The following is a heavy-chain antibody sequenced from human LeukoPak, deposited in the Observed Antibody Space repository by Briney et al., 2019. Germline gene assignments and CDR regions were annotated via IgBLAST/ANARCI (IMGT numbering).Heavy chain of an antibody. J-gene: IGHJ4*02. D-gene: IGHD1-26*01. V-gene: IGHV3-23*01. CDR1: GFTFSSYA. Sequence: GGSLRLSCAASGFTFSSYAMSWVRQAPGKGLEWVSAISGSGGSTYCADSVKGRFTISRDNSKNTLYLQMNSLRAEDTAVYYCANSGSYEGLDYWGQGTLVTVSS. CDR3: ANSGSYEGLDY. CDR2: ISGSGGST.